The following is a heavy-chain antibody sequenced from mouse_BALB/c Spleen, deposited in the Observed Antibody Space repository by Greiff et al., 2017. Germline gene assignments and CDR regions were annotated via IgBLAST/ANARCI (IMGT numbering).Heavy chain of an antibody. V-gene: IGHV1-7*01. CDR2: INPSTGYT. CDR1: GYTFTSYW. J-gene: IGHJ2*01. D-gene: IGHD1-1*01. Sequence: QVQLQQSGAELAKPGASVKMSCKASGYTFTSYWMHWVKQRPGQGLEWIGYINPSTGYTEYNQKFKDKATLTADKSSSTAYMQLSSLTSEDSAVYYCATLYYYGSSSFDYWGQGTTLTVSS. CDR3: ATLYYYGSSSFDY.